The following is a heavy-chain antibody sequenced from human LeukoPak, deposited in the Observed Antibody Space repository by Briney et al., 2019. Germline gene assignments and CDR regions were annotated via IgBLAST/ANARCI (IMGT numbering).Heavy chain of an antibody. CDR2: ISRNGGST. Sequence: GGSLRLSCSASGFTFSSFAMHWVRQAPGKGLEYVAAISRNGGSTYYADSVKGRFTISRDNSKSTLYLQMSSLRPEDTAVYYCVKGIVVVTARAFDYWGQGTLVTVSS. D-gene: IGHD2-21*02. V-gene: IGHV3-64D*09. CDR1: GFTFSSFA. J-gene: IGHJ4*02. CDR3: VKGIVVVTARAFDY.